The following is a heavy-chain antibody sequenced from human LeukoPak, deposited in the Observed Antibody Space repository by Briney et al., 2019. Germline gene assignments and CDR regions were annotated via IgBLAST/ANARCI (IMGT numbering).Heavy chain of an antibody. D-gene: IGHD4-17*01. CDR1: DDSFSRHH. Sequence: SEPLTLMCAVSDDSFSRHHGIWLRQPTGEALEWLGYISYNGSPNYHPSLNSRVPISIDTSKNQFSLKLSSVTAADTAVYYCARDLVTVTKGFDIWCQGTMVSVSS. CDR2: ISYNGSP. V-gene: IGHV4-59*11. J-gene: IGHJ3*02. CDR3: ARDLVTVTKGFDI.